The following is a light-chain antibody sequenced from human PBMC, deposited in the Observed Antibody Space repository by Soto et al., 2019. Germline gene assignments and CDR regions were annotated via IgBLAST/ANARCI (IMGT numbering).Light chain of an antibody. V-gene: IGKV1-39*01. CDR3: QQSDVSPRT. CDR1: QSISSW. CDR2: DAT. Sequence: DIQMTQSPSTLSASVGDRVTITCRASQSISSWLAWYQQRPGKAPNLLIYDATRLHSGVPPRFSGSGYGTDFTLTITSLQLEDFATYYCQQSDVSPRTFGQGTKVDNK. J-gene: IGKJ1*01.